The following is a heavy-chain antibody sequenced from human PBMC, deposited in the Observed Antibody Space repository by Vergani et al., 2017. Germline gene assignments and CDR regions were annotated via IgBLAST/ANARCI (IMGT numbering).Heavy chain of an antibody. J-gene: IGHJ4*02. V-gene: IGHV3-30*02. CDR3: TKGSRGYTGYFFDY. CDR1: GLTLSSYG. Sequence: QVRLVESGGGVVQPGGSMRLSCSASGLTLSSYGVHWVRQAPGRGLESVTFTRPHEDGAFYSASVRGRFTVSRDNSKNTLHLQMNSLRADDTAVYYCTKGSRGYTGYFFDYWGQGTLATVSS. CDR2: TRPHEDGA. D-gene: IGHD5-12*01.